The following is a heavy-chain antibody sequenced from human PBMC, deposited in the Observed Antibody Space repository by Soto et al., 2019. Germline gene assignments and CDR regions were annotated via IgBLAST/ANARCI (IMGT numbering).Heavy chain of an antibody. Sequence: PGGSLRLSCAASGFTFSSYAVHWVRQAPGKGLEWVALISCDGSNSYYADSVKGRFTISRDNSENTLYLQMNSLRADDAALYYCARESSIYSSSWYYFDLWGQGTLVTVPQ. J-gene: IGHJ4*02. D-gene: IGHD6-13*01. CDR2: ISCDGSNS. CDR3: ARESSIYSSSWYYFDL. V-gene: IGHV3-30-3*01. CDR1: GFTFSSYA.